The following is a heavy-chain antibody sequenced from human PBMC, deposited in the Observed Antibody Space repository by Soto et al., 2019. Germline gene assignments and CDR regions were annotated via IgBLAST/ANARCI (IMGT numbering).Heavy chain of an antibody. CDR3: ARSRTASAATFDY. J-gene: IGHJ4*02. CDR2: IYHSGST. D-gene: IGHD2-15*01. Sequence: PSETLSLTCAVSGCSISSSNWWSWVRQPPGKGLEWIGEIYHSGSTTYNPSLKSRLTISVDKSKNQFSLKLSSVTAADTAVYYCARSRTASAATFDYWGQGTLVTVSS. V-gene: IGHV4-4*02. CDR1: GCSISSSNW.